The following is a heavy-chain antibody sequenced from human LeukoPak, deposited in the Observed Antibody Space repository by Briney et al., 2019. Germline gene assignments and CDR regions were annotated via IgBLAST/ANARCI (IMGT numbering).Heavy chain of an antibody. CDR2: IYSGGST. CDR1: GFTVSSNY. CDR3: ANDRDCSGISCYRTAFDH. V-gene: IGHV3-53*01. D-gene: IGHD4-23*01. Sequence: GGSLRLSCAASGFTVSSNYMSWVRQAPGKGLEWVSVIYSGGSTYYADSVKGRFTISRDNSKNIVYLQMNSLRVEDTAQYFCANDRDCSGISCYRTAFDHWGQGTLVAVSS. J-gene: IGHJ5*02.